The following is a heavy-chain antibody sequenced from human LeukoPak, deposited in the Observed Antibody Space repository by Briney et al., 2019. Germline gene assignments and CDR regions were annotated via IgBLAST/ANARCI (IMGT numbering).Heavy chain of an antibody. CDR3: ASLSLGHY. Sequence: GGSLRLSCAASGFTFSSYTMSWVRQAPGKGLEWVSTITTSDGNTYYADSVKGRFAVSRDNSKNTLFLQMNSLRAEDTAVYYCASLSLGHYWGQGTLVTVSS. V-gene: IGHV3-23*01. D-gene: IGHD6-6*01. CDR1: GFTFSSYT. J-gene: IGHJ4*02. CDR2: ITTSDGNT.